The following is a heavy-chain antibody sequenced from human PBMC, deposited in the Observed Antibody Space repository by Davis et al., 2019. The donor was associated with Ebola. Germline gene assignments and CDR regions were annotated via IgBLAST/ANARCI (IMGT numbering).Heavy chain of an antibody. Sequence: PGGSLRLSCAASGFTFSSYSMNWVRQAPGKGLEWVSYISSSSSTIYYADSVKGRFTISRDNAKNSLYLQMNSLRDEDTAVYYCARDSLRFLEWFQRNMDVWGKGTTVTVSS. CDR3: ARDSLRFLEWFQRNMDV. J-gene: IGHJ6*03. CDR1: GFTFSSYS. V-gene: IGHV3-48*02. CDR2: ISSSSSTI. D-gene: IGHD3-3*01.